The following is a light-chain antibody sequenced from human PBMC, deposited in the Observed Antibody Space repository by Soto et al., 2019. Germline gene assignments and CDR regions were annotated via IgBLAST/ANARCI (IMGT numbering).Light chain of an antibody. CDR1: SSDVGGYNY. V-gene: IGLV2-14*01. CDR2: EVS. Sequence: QSALTQPASVYGSPGQSITISCTGTSSDVGGYNYVSWYQQHPGKAPKLMIYEVSNRPSGVSNRFSGSKSDNTASLTISGLQAEDEADYYCSSYTSSTTLSAVFGGGTQLTVL. J-gene: IGLJ7*01. CDR3: SSYTSSTTLSAV.